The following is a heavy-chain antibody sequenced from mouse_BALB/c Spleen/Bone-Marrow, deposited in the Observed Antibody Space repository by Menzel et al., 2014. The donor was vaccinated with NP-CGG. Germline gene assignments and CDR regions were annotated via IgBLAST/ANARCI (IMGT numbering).Heavy chain of an antibody. J-gene: IGHJ3*01. V-gene: IGHV5-17*02. D-gene: IGHD2-4*01. CDR3: ARNYDFWFGY. CDR1: GFTFSSFG. CDR2: ISSGSRTI. Sequence: DVKLVESGGGLVQPGGLRKLSCAASGFTFSSFGMHWVRQAPEKGLEWVAYISSGSRTIYYADTVKGRFTISRDNPKNTLFLQMTSLRSEDTAMYYCARNYDFWFGYWGQGTLVTVSA.